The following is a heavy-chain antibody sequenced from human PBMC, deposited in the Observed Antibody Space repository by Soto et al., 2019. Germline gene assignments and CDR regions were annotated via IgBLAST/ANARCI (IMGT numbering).Heavy chain of an antibody. D-gene: IGHD3-10*01. V-gene: IGHV2-70*04. Sequence: SGPALGNPTQTLTLTCTFSGFSLSTSGVRVSWIRRPPGKALEWLARIDWDDDKFYSTSLKNRLTISKDTSKNQVVLKMKNMDPVDTATYYCARNPMVRGSYYYGREVWGQGT. CDR2: IDWDDDK. J-gene: IGHJ6*01. CDR1: GFSLSTSGVR. CDR3: ARNPMVRGSYYYGREV.